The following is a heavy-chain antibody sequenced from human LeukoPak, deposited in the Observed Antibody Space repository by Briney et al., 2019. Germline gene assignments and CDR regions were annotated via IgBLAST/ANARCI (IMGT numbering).Heavy chain of an antibody. Sequence: SETLSLTCTVSGGSIRSGDFYWSWIRQPPGKGLEWIGYIYYSGSTNYNPSLKSRVTISVDTSKNQFSLKLSSVTAADTAVYYCATSQDYYYYGMDVWGQGTTVTVSS. V-gene: IGHV4-31*03. CDR1: GGSIRSGDFY. CDR2: IYYSGST. CDR3: ATSQDYYYYGMDV. J-gene: IGHJ6*02.